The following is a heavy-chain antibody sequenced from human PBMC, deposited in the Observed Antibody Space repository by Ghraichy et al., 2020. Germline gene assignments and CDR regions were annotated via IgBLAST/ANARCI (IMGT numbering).Heavy chain of an antibody. D-gene: IGHD3-10*01. V-gene: IGHV3-48*01. Sequence: LSLTCAASGFTFSSYSMNWVRQAPGKGLEWVSYISSSSSTIYYADSVKGRFTISRDNAKNSLYLQMNSLRAEDTAVYYCASLYGSGSYYKSYYYYGMDVWGQGTTVTVSS. J-gene: IGHJ6*02. CDR2: ISSSSSTI. CDR3: ASLYGSGSYYKSYYYYGMDV. CDR1: GFTFSSYS.